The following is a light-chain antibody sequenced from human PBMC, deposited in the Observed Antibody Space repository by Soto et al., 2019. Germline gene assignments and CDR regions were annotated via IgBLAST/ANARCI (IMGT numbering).Light chain of an antibody. V-gene: IGLV2-14*01. CDR3: LSHTSSNTRV. J-gene: IGLJ1*01. CDR2: EVS. Sequence: QYVLTQPASVSGSPGQSITISCTGTSSDFGGYNHVSWYQHHPGKAPKLIIFEVSNRPSGVSNRFSGSKSGNTASLTISGLQAEDEGDYYCLSHTSSNTRVFGTGTKLTV. CDR1: SSDFGGYNH.